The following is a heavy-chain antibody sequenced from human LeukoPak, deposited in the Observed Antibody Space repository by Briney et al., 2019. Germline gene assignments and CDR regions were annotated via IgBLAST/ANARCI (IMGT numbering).Heavy chain of an antibody. V-gene: IGHV4-61*02. CDR1: GGSICSISYY. J-gene: IGHJ5*02. CDR2: IYTSGCT. CDR3: ARHRGGKQRTRKYNWFDP. D-gene: IGHD6-25*01. Sequence: PSETLSLTCTVSGGSICSISYYWRWIRQPAGKGLEWIGRIYTSGCTNYNPSPKSRVTISVDTSKNQFSLKLSSVTAADTAVYYCARHRGGKQRTRKYNWFDPWGQGTLVTVSS.